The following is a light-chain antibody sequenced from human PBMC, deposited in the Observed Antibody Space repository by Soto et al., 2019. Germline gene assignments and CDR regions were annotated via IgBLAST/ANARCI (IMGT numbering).Light chain of an antibody. CDR1: QSVKSN. V-gene: IGKV3-11*01. Sequence: EIVLTQSPASLSLSPGEIATLSSRASQSVKSNLAWYQHKPGQAPRLLIYDASNSATGIQARFSDSGSGTDFTLNVSSLEADDFAVYYCQHGSDWPPFTFGQGTRLE. J-gene: IGKJ5*01. CDR3: QHGSDWPPFT. CDR2: DAS.